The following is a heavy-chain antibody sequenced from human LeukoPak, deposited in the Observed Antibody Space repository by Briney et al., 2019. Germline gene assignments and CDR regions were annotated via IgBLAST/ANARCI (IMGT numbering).Heavy chain of an antibody. V-gene: IGHV4-31*03. CDR1: GGSISSGGYY. CDR3: ARTVPAAPNYYYGMDV. D-gene: IGHD2-2*01. Sequence: PSQTLSLTSTVSGGSISSGGYYWSWIRQHPGKGLEWIGYIYYSGSTYYNPSLKSRVTISVDTSKNQFSLKLSSVTAADTAVYYCARTVPAAPNYYYGMDVWGQGTTVTVSS. CDR2: IYYSGST. J-gene: IGHJ6*02.